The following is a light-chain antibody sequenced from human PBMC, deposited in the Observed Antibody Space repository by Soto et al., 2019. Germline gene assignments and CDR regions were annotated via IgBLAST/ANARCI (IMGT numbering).Light chain of an antibody. CDR2: DAS. V-gene: IGKV1-5*01. CDR1: QSISSW. CDR3: QQYNSYSYT. Sequence: DIQMTQSPSTLSASVGDRVTITCRASQSISSWLAWYQQKPGKAPKLLIYDASSFKSGVPSRFSGSGSGTDFTLTISSLQPDDFATYYCQQYNSYSYTFGQGTKLEIK. J-gene: IGKJ2*01.